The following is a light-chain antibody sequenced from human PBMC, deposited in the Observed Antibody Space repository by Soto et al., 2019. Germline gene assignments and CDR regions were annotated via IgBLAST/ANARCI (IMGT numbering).Light chain of an antibody. J-gene: IGLJ2*01. Sequence: QSALTQPPSVSGAPGQRVTISCTGSSSNIGAGYDVHWYQQLPGTAPKLLIYGNTNRPSGVPDRFSGSKSGNTASLTISGLQAEDEGDYYCCAYAGRYTLIFGGGTKVTVL. CDR1: SSNIGAGYD. CDR2: GNT. CDR3: CAYAGRYTLI. V-gene: IGLV1-40*01.